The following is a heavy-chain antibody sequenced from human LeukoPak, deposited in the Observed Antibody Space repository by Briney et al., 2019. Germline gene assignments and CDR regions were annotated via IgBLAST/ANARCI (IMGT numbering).Heavy chain of an antibody. CDR3: ARVAGGTYYDFWSGHNWFDP. D-gene: IGHD3-3*01. CDR1: GGSISSYY. J-gene: IGHJ5*02. V-gene: IGHV4-59*01. Sequence: SETLSLTCTVSGGSISSYYWSWIRQPPGKGLEWIGYIYYSGSTNYNPSLKSRVTISVDTSKNQFSLKLSSVTAADTAVYYCARVAGGTYYDFWSGHNWFDPWGQGTLATVSS. CDR2: IYYSGST.